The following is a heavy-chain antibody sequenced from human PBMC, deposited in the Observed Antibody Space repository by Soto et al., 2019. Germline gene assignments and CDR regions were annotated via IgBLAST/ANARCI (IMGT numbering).Heavy chain of an antibody. CDR1: GGSISSSSYY. J-gene: IGHJ4*02. CDR2: IYYSGST. V-gene: IGHV4-39*01. Sequence: SETLSLTCTVSGGSISSSSYYWGWIRQPPGKGLEWIGSIYYSGSTYYNPSLKSRVTISVDTSKNQFSLKLSSVTAADTAVYYCARHNNFWSGYYSLDYWGQGTLVTVSS. CDR3: ARHNNFWSGYYSLDY. D-gene: IGHD3-3*01.